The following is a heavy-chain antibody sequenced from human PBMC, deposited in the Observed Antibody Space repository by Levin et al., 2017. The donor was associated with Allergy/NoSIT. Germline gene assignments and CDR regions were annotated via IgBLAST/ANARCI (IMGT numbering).Heavy chain of an antibody. V-gene: IGHV3-48*01. Sequence: GGSLRLSCAASGFTFSSHNMNWVRQAPGKGLEWVSYISSSSGTIHYADSVEGRFTISRDNAKNSLYLQMNSLRAEDTAVYYCARDWAYWGQGTLVTVSS. D-gene: IGHD7-27*01. J-gene: IGHJ4*02. CDR2: ISSSSGTI. CDR3: ARDWAY. CDR1: GFTFSSHN.